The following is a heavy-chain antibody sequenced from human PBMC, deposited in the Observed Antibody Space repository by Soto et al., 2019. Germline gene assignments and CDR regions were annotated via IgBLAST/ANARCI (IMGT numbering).Heavy chain of an antibody. V-gene: IGHV3-23*01. CDR3: AAGSSDYYYYYGMDV. CDR2: ISGSGGST. D-gene: IGHD6-13*01. J-gene: IGHJ6*02. CDR1: GFTFSSYA. Sequence: GGSLRLSCAASGFTFSSYAMSWVRQAPGKGLEWVSAISGSGGSTYYADSVKGRFTISRDNSKNTLYLQMNSLRAEDTAVYYCAAGSSDYYYYYGMDVWGQGTTVTVSS.